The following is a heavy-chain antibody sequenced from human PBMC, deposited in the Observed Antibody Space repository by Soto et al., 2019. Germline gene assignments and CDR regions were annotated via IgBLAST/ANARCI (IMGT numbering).Heavy chain of an antibody. D-gene: IGHD3-22*01. CDR1: GGSTNSGGYY. V-gene: IGHV4-31*03. CDR3: ARSNYYDSSGYSFYYYYYGMDV. Sequence: KSSETLSLTCTVSGGSTNSGGYYWSWIRQHPGKGLEWIGYTHYSGSTYYNPSLKSRVTISVDTSKNQFSLDLSSVTAADTAVYYCARSNYYDSSGYSFYYYYYGMDVWGQGTTVTVSS. CDR2: THYSGST. J-gene: IGHJ6*02.